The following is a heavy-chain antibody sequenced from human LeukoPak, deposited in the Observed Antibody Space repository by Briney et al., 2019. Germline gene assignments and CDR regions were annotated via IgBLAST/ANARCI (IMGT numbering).Heavy chain of an antibody. D-gene: IGHD6-19*01. CDR2: ISGSGGST. CDR1: GFTFSSYA. J-gene: IGHJ4*02. V-gene: IGHV3-23*01. CDR3: AKQLWWLVPGPLFDY. Sequence: PGGSLRLSCAASGFTFSSYAMSWVRQAPGKGLEWVSAISGSGGSTYYAYSVKGRCPISRDNSKNTLYLQMTSLRAEDTAVYYCAKQLWWLVPGPLFDYWGQGTLVTVSS.